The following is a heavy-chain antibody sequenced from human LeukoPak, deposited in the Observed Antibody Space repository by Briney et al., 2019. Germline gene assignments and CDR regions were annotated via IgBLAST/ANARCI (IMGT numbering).Heavy chain of an antibody. J-gene: IGHJ4*02. D-gene: IGHD1-1*01. CDR3: AREPGTATGY. V-gene: IGHV1-2*02. Sequence: ASVKVSCKASGYTFTNYYLHWVRQAPGQGLEWMGWIYPNTGGTKSTQKFQGRVSMTRDTSINTAYMEMSNLTSGDTAVYYRAREPGTATGYWGQGTLVTVSS. CDR2: IYPNTGGT. CDR1: GYTFTNYY.